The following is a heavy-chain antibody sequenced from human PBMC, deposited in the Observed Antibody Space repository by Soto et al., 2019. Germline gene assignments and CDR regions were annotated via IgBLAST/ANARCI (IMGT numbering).Heavy chain of an antibody. CDR1: GASIKSYY. V-gene: IGHV4-59*01. J-gene: IGHJ4*02. CDR3: AAAYDY. Sequence: QVQLQESGPGLVKPSETLSLTCTVSGASIKSYYWSWMRQFPGKGLEWIGNMYYSGTTNYNPSLQSRVTLSVDTSKNQFSPKLTSVTAADTAVYYCAAAYDYWGQGTLVTVSS. D-gene: IGHD2-15*01. CDR2: MYYSGTT.